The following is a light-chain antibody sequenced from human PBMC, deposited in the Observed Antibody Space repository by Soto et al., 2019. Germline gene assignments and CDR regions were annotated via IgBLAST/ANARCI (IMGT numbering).Light chain of an antibody. CDR2: DVS. CDR1: SSDVGGYNY. Sequence: QSALTQHASVSGSPGQSITISCTGTSSDVGGYNYVSWYQQHPGKAPKLMIYDVSNRPSGVSNRFSCSKSGNTASLTISGLQAEDEADYYCSSYTSSSTRVFGGGTKVTVL. CDR3: SSYTSSSTRV. J-gene: IGLJ2*01. V-gene: IGLV2-14*01.